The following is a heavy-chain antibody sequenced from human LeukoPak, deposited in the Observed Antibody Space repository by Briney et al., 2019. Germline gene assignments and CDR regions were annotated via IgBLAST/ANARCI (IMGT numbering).Heavy chain of an antibody. V-gene: IGHV1-3*01. CDR3: ARERIAVAGTTYYYYYGMDV. CDR2: INGGNDNT. CDR1: GYTFTSYT. D-gene: IGHD6-19*01. J-gene: IGHJ6*02. Sequence: GASVKVSCKASGYTFTSYTIHWVRQAPGRRPEWVGWINGGNDNTKYAPKFQDRLTLTKDTSASTAYMELSRLRSDDTAVYYCARERIAVAGTTYYYYYGMDVWGQGTTVTVSS.